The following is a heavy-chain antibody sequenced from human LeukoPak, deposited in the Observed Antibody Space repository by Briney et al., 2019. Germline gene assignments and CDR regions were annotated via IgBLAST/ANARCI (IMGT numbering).Heavy chain of an antibody. Sequence: SETLSLTCGVSGGPFSNYYWSWIRQPPGKGLEWIGEINRSGSTNYNPSLKSRVTISVDTSKSQFSLQLTSVTAAHTAVYYCARSRLTTVLYLDWGQGTLVTVSS. V-gene: IGHV4-34*01. CDR3: ARSRLTTVLYLD. CDR2: INRSGST. CDR1: GGPFSNYY. J-gene: IGHJ4*02. D-gene: IGHD4-11*01.